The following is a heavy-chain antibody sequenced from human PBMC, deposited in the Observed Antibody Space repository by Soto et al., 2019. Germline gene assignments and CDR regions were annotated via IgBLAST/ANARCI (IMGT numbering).Heavy chain of an antibody. CDR2: ISWDGGST. V-gene: IGHV3-43*01. D-gene: IGHD3-22*01. CDR1: GFTFDDYT. Sequence: GGSLRLSCAASGFTFDDYTMHWVRQAPGKGLEWVSLISWDGGSTYYADSVKGRFTISRDNSKNSLYLQMNSLRTEDTALYYCAKVLAYYDSSGYYYRDRYGMDVWGQGTTVTVSS. CDR3: AKVLAYYDSSGYYYRDRYGMDV. J-gene: IGHJ6*02.